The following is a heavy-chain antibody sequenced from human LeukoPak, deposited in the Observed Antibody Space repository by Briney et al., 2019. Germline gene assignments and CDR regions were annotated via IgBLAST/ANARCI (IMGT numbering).Heavy chain of an antibody. CDR3: ARGKENDSSGYYFVDFGDY. Sequence: GGSLRLSCAASGFTFSSYAMSWVRQAPGKGLEWVSAISGSGGSTYYADSVKGRFTISRDNSKNTLYLQMNGLRAEDTAVYYCARGKENDSSGYYFVDFGDYWGQGTLVTVSS. D-gene: IGHD3-22*01. CDR1: GFTFSSYA. CDR2: ISGSGGST. J-gene: IGHJ4*02. V-gene: IGHV3-23*01.